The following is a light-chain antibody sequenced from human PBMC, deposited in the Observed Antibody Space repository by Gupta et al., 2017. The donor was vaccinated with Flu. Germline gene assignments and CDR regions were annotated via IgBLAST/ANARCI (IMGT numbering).Light chain of an antibody. Sequence: QSVVTQPPSASGTPGQRVIIACSGGTSNIGSHYVQWYQQVPGAAPKLLIYRENLRPSGVPDRFSASKSGTSAFLAISGLRSEDGADYYCAAWDDSLSAYVFGTGTKVTVL. CDR1: TSNIGSHY. J-gene: IGLJ1*01. V-gene: IGLV1-47*01. CDR2: REN. CDR3: AAWDDSLSAYV.